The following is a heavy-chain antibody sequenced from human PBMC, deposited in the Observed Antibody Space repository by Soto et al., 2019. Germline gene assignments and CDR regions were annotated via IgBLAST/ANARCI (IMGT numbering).Heavy chain of an antibody. J-gene: IGHJ4*02. CDR2: IYYSGST. D-gene: IGHD3-22*01. Sequence: QVQLQESGPGLVKPSETLSLTCTVSDGSISSYYWSWIRQPPGKGLEWIGYIYYSGSTNYNPSLKSRVTISVDTSKNQFSLKLSSVTAADTAVYYCARGFSRLYYYDSSGSSFDYWGQGTLVTASS. CDR3: ARGFSRLYYYDSSGSSFDY. CDR1: DGSISSYY. V-gene: IGHV4-59*08.